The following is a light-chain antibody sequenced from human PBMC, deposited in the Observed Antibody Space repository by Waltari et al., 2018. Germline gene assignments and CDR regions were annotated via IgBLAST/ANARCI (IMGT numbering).Light chain of an antibody. Sequence: QSALTQPRSVTGSPGPSVTISCTGTSSAVGGYNYVSWYQQHPGKAPKLMIYDVSKRPSGVPDRFSGSKSGNTASLTISGLQAEDEADYYCCSYAGSYTFDVVFGGGTKLTVL. CDR3: CSYAGSYTFDVV. CDR1: SSAVGGYNY. J-gene: IGLJ2*01. V-gene: IGLV2-11*01. CDR2: DVS.